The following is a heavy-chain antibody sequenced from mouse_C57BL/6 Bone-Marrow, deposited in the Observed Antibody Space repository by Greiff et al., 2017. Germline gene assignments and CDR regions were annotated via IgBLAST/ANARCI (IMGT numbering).Heavy chain of an antibody. Sequence: VQLQQSGAELVMPGASVKLSCKASGYTFTSYWMHWVKQRPGQGLEWIGEIDPSDSYTNYNQKFKGKSTLTVDKSSSTAYMQLSSLTSEDSAVYYCAIYGDYYGSRLYDYAMDYWGQGTSVTVSS. CDR2: IDPSDSYT. J-gene: IGHJ4*01. D-gene: IGHD1-1*01. CDR3: AIYGDYYGSRLYDYAMDY. V-gene: IGHV1-69*01. CDR1: GYTFTSYW.